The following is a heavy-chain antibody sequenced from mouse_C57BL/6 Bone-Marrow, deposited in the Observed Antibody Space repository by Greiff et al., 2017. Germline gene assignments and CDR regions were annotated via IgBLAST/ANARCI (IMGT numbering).Heavy chain of an antibody. V-gene: IGHV1-64*01. D-gene: IGHD2-13*01. J-gene: IGHJ2*01. CDR1: GYTFTSYW. Sequence: VQLQQPGAELVKPGASVTLSCKASGYTFTSYWMRWVKQSPGQGLEWIGMIHPNSGSTNYNEKFKSKATLTVDQSSSTAYMQLSSLTSEDSAVYYCATWGLRSGDYWGQGTTLTVSA. CDR3: ATWGLRSGDY. CDR2: IHPNSGST.